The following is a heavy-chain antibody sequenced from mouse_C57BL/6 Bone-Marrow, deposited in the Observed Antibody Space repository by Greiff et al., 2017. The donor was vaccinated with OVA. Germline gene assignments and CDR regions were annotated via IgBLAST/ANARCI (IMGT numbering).Heavy chain of an antibody. J-gene: IGHJ2*01. CDR2: IDPSDSYT. CDR1: GYTFTSYW. CDR3: ARGYYFDY. Sequence: QVQLQQPGAELVMPGASVKLSCKASGYTFTSYWMHWVKQRPGQGLEWIGEIDPSDSYTNYNQKFKGKSTLTGDKSSSTAYMQLSSLTSEDSAVYYCARGYYFDYWGQGTTLTVSS. V-gene: IGHV1-69*01.